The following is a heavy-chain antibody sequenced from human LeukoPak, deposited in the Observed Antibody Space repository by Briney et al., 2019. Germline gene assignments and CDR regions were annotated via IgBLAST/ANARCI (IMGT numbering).Heavy chain of an antibody. J-gene: IGHJ4*02. D-gene: IGHD3-16*01. V-gene: IGHV3-48*03. CDR2: ISSSGSTI. Sequence: GGSLRLSCAASGFTFSSYEMNWVRQAPGKGLEWVSYISSSGSTIYYADSVKGRFTISRDNAKNSLYLQMNSLRAEDTAVYYCANLVLGGGVDYWGQGTLVTVSS. CDR3: ANLVLGGGVDY. CDR1: GFTFSSYE.